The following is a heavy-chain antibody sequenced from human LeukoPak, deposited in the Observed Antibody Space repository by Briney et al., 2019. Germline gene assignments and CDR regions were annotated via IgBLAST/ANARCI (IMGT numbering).Heavy chain of an antibody. D-gene: IGHD3-10*01. Sequence: PSETLSLTCTVSGGSFSTYYWSWIRQPAGKGLEWIGHIYTSGATNYNPSLKSRVTMSIDTSKNQFSLKLSSVTAADTAVYYCARDAKYYYGSRTYFFFEYWGQGTLLTVSS. J-gene: IGHJ4*02. CDR1: GGSFSTYY. CDR2: IYTSGAT. CDR3: ARDAKYYYGSRTYFFFEY. V-gene: IGHV4-4*07.